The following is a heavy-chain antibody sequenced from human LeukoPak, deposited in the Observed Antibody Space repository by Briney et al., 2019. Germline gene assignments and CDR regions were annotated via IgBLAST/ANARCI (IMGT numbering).Heavy chain of an antibody. CDR1: GFTFSSYA. J-gene: IGHJ4*02. D-gene: IGHD1-26*01. CDR2: ISGSDGYT. Sequence: QPGGSLRLSCAASGFTFSSYAMTWVRQAPGKGLEAPGKGLEWVSTISGSDGYTYYADSVKGRFTISRDNSKNTLYLQMNTLRAEDTAVYYCAKDSTFSGLSRSGSYSYFDCWGQGTLVTVSS. V-gene: IGHV3-23*01. CDR3: AKDSTFSGLSRSGSYSYFDC.